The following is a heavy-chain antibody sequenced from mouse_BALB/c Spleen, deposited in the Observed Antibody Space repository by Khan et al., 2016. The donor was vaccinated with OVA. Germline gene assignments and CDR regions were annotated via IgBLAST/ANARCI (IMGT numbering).Heavy chain of an antibody. D-gene: IGHD2-4*01. V-gene: IGHV14-3*02. CDR1: GFNIKDTY. CDR2: IDPANGNT. J-gene: IGHJ3*01. CDR3: ANPKPSDYAGFAY. Sequence: VQLQQSGAELVKPGASVKLSCTASGFNIKDTYMHWVKQRPEQGLEWIGRIDPANGNTKYDPKFQGKATITADTSSNTAYLQLSSLTSEDTAVYDCANPKPSDYAGFAYWGQGTLVTVSA.